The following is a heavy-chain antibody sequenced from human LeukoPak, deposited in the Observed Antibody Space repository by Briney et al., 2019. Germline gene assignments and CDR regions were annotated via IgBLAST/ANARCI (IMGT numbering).Heavy chain of an antibody. CDR1: GGSISSYY. V-gene: IGHV4-59*12. CDR2: IYYSGST. Sequence: PSETLSLTCTVSGGSISSYYWSWIRQPPGKGLEWVGYIYYSGSTNYNPSLKSRVTISVDTSKNQFSLKLSSVTAADTAVYYCARPLDCSSTSCPQNAFDIWGQGTMVTVSS. D-gene: IGHD2-2*01. J-gene: IGHJ3*02. CDR3: ARPLDCSSTSCPQNAFDI.